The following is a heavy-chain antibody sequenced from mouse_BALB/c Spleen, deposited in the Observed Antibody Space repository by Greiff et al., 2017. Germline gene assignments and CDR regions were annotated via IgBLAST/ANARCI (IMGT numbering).Heavy chain of an antibody. CDR2: ISSGSSTI. CDR1: GFTFSSFG. V-gene: IGHV5-17*02. CDR3: ARYRYRSLAY. J-gene: IGHJ3*01. D-gene: IGHD2-14*01. Sequence: EVKLVESGGGLVQPGGSRKLSCAASGFTFSSFGMHWVRQAPEKGLEWVAYISSGSSTIYYADTVKGRFTISRDNPKNTLFLQMTSLRSEDTAMYYCARYRYRSLAYWGQGTLVTVSA.